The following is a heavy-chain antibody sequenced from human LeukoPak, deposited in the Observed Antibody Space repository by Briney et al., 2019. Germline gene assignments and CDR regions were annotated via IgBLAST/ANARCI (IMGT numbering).Heavy chain of an antibody. CDR3: ARVGKSGSYGYYYFDY. CDR1: GFTFSSYW. D-gene: IGHD5-18*01. Sequence: GGSLRLSCAASGFTFSSYWMSWVRQAPGKGLEWVANIKKDGSEKYYVDSVKGRFTISRDNAKNSLYLQMNSLRAEDTAVYYCARVGKSGSYGYYYFDYWGQGTLVTVSS. J-gene: IGHJ4*02. CDR2: IKKDGSEK. V-gene: IGHV3-7*01.